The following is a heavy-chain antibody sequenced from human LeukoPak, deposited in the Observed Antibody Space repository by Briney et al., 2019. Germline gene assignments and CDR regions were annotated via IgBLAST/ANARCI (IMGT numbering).Heavy chain of an antibody. J-gene: IGHJ4*02. V-gene: IGHV5-51*01. D-gene: IGHD4-17*01. CDR3: ARQNGFRLDY. Sequence: KPGESLRISCKGSGYTFSSYWIGWVRQMPGKGLEWMGIIYPGDSDTRYSPSLQGQVTISVDTSIGTAYLQWSSLKASDTAIYYCARQNGFRLDYWGQGTLVTVSS. CDR2: IYPGDSDT. CDR1: GYTFSSYW.